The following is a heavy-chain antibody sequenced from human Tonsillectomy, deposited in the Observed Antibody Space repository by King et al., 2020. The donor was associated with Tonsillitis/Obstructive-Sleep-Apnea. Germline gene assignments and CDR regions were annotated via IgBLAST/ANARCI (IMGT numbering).Heavy chain of an antibody. J-gene: IGHJ4*02. D-gene: IGHD5-24*01. CDR3: ARREMDTFDY. CDR2: IYYSGST. V-gene: IGHV4-59*08. Sequence: QLQESGPGLVKPSETLSLTCTVSGGSISSYYWSWIRQPPGKGLEWVGYIYYSGSTNYNPSLKSRVTISVDTSKKQFSLKLSSLTAADTAVYYCARREMDTFDYWGQGTLVTVSS. CDR1: GGSISSYY.